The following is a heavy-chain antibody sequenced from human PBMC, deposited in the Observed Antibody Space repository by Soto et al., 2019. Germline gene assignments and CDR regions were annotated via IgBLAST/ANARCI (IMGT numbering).Heavy chain of an antibody. CDR1: GYTFSTFG. J-gene: IGHJ4*02. CDR2: MSYDGRYE. CDR3: TKEMGAAMPFES. V-gene: IGHV3-30*18. Sequence: QVQLVESGGDVVQPGKSLRLSCVGSGYTFSTFGMHWVRQAPGKGLEWVTSMSYDGRYENYADSVRGRFTISRDNSKNTLYLQMHSLRTEDTAIYYCTKEMGAAMPFESWGQGTMVTVSS. D-gene: IGHD2-2*01.